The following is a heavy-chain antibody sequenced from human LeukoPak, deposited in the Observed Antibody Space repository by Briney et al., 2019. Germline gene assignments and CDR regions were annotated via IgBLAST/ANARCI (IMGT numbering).Heavy chain of an antibody. V-gene: IGHV3-7*01. Sequence: GESLRLSCAASGFTFTTYWLGWVRQPPGKGLEWVANIKQAGTEKYYADSVKGRFTISRDNAKNSLDLQMNSLRAEDTAVYYCARDTLGEGEDANYAVYYFDYWGQGSVVTVSS. D-gene: IGHD4/OR15-4a*01. CDR2: IKQAGTEK. CDR1: GFTFTTYW. J-gene: IGHJ4*02. CDR3: ARDTLGEGEDANYAVYYFDY.